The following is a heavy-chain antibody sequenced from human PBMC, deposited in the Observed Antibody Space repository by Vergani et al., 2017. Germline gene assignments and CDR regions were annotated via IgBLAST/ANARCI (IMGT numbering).Heavy chain of an antibody. Sequence: QVQLVESGGGLVKPGGSLRLSCAASGFTFSDYYMSWIRQAPGKGLEWVSYISSSSSYTNYADSVKGRFTISRDNSKNTLYLQMNSLRAEDTAVYYCAKPHSSGSHNDAFDIWGQGTMVTVSS. V-gene: IGHV3-11*05. CDR2: ISSSSSYT. J-gene: IGHJ3*02. CDR3: AKPHSSGSHNDAFDI. CDR1: GFTFSDYY. D-gene: IGHD6-19*01.